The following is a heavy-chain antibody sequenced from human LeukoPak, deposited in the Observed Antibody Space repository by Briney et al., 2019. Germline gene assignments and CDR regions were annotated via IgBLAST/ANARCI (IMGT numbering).Heavy chain of an antibody. CDR3: AKDPNGDYIGTFDI. CDR1: GFTFSSYA. CDR2: ISGSGRST. Sequence: GGSLRLSCAASGFTFSSYAMSWVRQAPGKGLEWVSAISGSGRSTQYAASVQGRFTISRDNSKNTLYLQMNSLRTEDTAVYYCAKDPNGDYIGTFDIWGQGTMVTVSS. V-gene: IGHV3-23*01. D-gene: IGHD4-17*01. J-gene: IGHJ3*02.